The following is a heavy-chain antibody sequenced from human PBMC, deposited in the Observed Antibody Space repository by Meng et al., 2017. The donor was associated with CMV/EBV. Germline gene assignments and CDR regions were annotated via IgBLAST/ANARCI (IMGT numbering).Heavy chain of an antibody. V-gene: IGHV3-33*06. Sequence: QAQGKGGEWGEGKRKEGKKKKKGEEGKGRFTINRDNSKNTLYLQMNSLRAEETAVYYWEKEGHHWYFDLWGRGTLVTVSS. CDR2: KRKEGKKK. J-gene: IGHJ2*01. CDR3: EKEGHHWYFDL.